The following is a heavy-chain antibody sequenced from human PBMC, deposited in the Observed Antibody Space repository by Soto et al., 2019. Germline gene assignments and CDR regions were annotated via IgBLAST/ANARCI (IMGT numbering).Heavy chain of an antibody. CDR1: GFTFSPYG. V-gene: IGHV3-30*19. CDR3: ERDWASSGWYRGGDY. J-gene: IGHJ4*02. D-gene: IGHD6-13*01. Sequence: PGGSLRLSCAASGFTFSPYGMHWVRQAPGKGLEWVAVISHSGGTQFYADSVKGRFTISRDNSKNTLYLQMSRLKAEDTAVYYRERDWASSGWYRGGDYWGQGTLVTVSS. CDR2: ISHSGGTQ.